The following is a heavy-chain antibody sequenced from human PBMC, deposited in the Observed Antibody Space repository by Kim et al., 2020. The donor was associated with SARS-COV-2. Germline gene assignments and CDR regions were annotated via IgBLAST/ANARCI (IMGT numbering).Heavy chain of an antibody. V-gene: IGHV1-3*01. D-gene: IGHD3-10*01. CDR2: INGGNGDT. CDR3: ATDLLSDREFLLDY. J-gene: IGHJ4*02. Sequence: ASVKVSCKASGYTFTLYAMQWVRQAPGQRPEWMGYINGGNGDTKYSQNFQGRVTFTRDTSATTFYMELSSLRSEDTAVYYCATDLLSDREFLLDYWGQG. CDR1: GYTFTLYA.